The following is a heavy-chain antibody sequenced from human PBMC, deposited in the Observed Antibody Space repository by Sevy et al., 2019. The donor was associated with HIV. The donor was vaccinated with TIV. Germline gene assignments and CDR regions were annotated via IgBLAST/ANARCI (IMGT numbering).Heavy chain of an antibody. V-gene: IGHV4-59*08. D-gene: IGHD1-26*01. CDR2: IYYNGHI. Sequence: SETLSLTCTVSGGSITSLYWNWIRQPPGKGLEWMANIYYNGHINYNPSLTSRVTLSLDTSKNQFSLRLSSVTAADTAMFYCAGENAWGRGYSWGQGTLVTVSS. CDR3: AGENAWGRGYS. CDR1: GGSITSLY. J-gene: IGHJ4*02.